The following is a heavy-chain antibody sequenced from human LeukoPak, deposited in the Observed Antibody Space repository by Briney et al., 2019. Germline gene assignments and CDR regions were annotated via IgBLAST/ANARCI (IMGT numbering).Heavy chain of an antibody. CDR1: GGTFSSYA. CDR3: TLGYSSGSRDY. Sequence: SVKVSCKASGGTFSSYAISWVRQAPGQGLEWMGGIIPIFGTANYAQKFQGRVMITTDESTSTAYMELSSLRSEDTAVYYCTLGYSSGSRDYWGQGTLVTVSS. CDR2: IIPIFGTA. V-gene: IGHV1-69*05. J-gene: IGHJ4*02. D-gene: IGHD5-18*01.